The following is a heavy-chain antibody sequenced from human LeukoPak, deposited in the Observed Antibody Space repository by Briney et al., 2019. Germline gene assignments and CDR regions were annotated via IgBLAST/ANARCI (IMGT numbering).Heavy chain of an antibody. V-gene: IGHV3-15*07. J-gene: IGHJ5*02. D-gene: IGHD3-22*01. Sequence: GGSLRLSGATSGFSFYNAWMNWVRQAPGKGLEWVGRIRSNSDGGTIDYAAPVKGRFTLSRDDSKDTLYLQMNSLQTEDTAVYYCATDFYDSTWGQGTLVTVSS. CDR1: GFSFYNAW. CDR2: IRSNSDGGTI. CDR3: ATDFYDST.